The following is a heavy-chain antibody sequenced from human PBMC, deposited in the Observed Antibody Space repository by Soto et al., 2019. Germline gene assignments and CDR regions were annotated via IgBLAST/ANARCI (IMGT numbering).Heavy chain of an antibody. V-gene: IGHV1-18*01. J-gene: IGHJ6*02. CDR2: INADYGNT. D-gene: IGHD5-18*01. Sequence: QAQLVQSGAEVRKPGASVKVSCKASGYTFYSHSISWVRQAPGQGLEWMGRINADYGNTQYAQKFRGRVTMTTDTSTTTVYMELTNLRSDDTAVYYCARCIQGDYYYGMDVWGQGTTCTVSS. CDR3: ARCIQGDYYYGMDV. CDR1: GYTFYSHS.